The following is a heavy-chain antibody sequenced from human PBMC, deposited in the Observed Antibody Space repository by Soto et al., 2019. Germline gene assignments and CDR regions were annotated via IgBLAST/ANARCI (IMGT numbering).Heavy chain of an antibody. V-gene: IGHV4-59*01. CDR2: IYYSGST. Sequence: PSETLSLTCTVSGGSLNRYFWSWILQPSGKGLEWIGYIYYSGSTNYNASLKGRVTISVDTSKNQFSLNLRSATAADTAVYYCAREAVKDDFWSGYYSPYYHYYLDVWGKGTTVTVSS. J-gene: IGHJ6*03. CDR1: GGSLNRYF. CDR3: AREAVKDDFWSGYYSPYYHYYLDV. D-gene: IGHD3-3*01.